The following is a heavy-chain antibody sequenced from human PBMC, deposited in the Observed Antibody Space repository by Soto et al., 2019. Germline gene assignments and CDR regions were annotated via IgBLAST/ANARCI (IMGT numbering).Heavy chain of an antibody. V-gene: IGHV4-30-4*01. J-gene: IGHJ6*02. Sequence: SETLSLTCTVSGGSISSGDYYWSWIRQPPGKGLEWIGYIYYSGSTYYNPSLKSRVTISVDTSKNQFSLKLSSVTAADTAVYYCARDGGPGNYYYYGMDVWGQGTTLTVSS. D-gene: IGHD3-10*01. CDR1: GGSISSGDYY. CDR3: ARDGGPGNYYYYGMDV. CDR2: IYYSGST.